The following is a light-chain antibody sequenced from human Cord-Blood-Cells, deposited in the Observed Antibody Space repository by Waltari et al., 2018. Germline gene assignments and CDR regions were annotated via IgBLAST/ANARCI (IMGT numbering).Light chain of an antibody. J-gene: IGKJ2*01. Sequence: DIVMTQSPDSLAVSLGERATINCKSSPSFLSSSNNKNYLAWYQQKPGQPPKLLIYWASTRESGVPDRFSGSGSGTDFTLTISSLQAEDVVVYYCQQYYSTPYTFGQGTKLEIK. CDR3: QQYYSTPYT. CDR1: PSFLSSSNNKNY. V-gene: IGKV4-1*01. CDR2: WAS.